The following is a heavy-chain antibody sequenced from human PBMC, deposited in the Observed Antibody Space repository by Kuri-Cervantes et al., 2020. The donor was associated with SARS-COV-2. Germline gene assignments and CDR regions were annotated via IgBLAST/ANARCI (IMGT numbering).Heavy chain of an antibody. Sequence: GESLKISCAASGFTFSSYWMSWVRQAPGKGLEWVANIKQDGSEKYYVDSVKGRFTISRDNSKNSLYLQMNSLRTEDTALYYCAKDTIYYDSSGPYFDYWGQGTLVTVSS. CDR1: GFTFSSYW. CDR2: IKQDGSEK. CDR3: AKDTIYYDSSGPYFDY. J-gene: IGHJ4*02. D-gene: IGHD3-22*01. V-gene: IGHV3-7*03.